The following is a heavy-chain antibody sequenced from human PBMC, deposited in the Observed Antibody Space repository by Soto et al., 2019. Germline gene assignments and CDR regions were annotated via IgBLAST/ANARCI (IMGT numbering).Heavy chain of an antibody. J-gene: IGHJ6*03. CDR2: ISGSGGST. Sequence: GGSLRLSCAASGSTFSSYAMSWVRQAPGKGLEWVSAISGSGGSTYYADSVKGRFTISRDNSKNTLYLQMNSLRAEDTAVYYCAKDGMDDFWSGSDYYYYYYMDVWGKGTTVTVSS. CDR3: AKDGMDDFWSGSDYYYYYYMDV. CDR1: GSTFSSYA. D-gene: IGHD3-3*01. V-gene: IGHV3-23*01.